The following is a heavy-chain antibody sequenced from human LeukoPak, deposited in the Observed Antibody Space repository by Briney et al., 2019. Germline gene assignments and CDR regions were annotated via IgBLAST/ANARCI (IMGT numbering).Heavy chain of an antibody. CDR1: GFTFSSYG. Sequence: GGSLRLSCAASGFTFSSYGMHWVRQAPGKGLEWVAVISYDGSNKYYADSVKGRFTISRDNSKNTLYLQMNSLRAEDTAVYYCAKDLAYYGENYGMDVWGQGTTVTVSS. CDR3: AKDLAYYGENYGMDV. CDR2: ISYDGSNK. D-gene: IGHD1-26*01. J-gene: IGHJ6*02. V-gene: IGHV3-30*18.